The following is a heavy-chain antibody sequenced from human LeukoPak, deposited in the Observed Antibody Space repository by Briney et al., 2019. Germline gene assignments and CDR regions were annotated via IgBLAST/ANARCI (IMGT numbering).Heavy chain of an antibody. V-gene: IGHV3-23*01. J-gene: IGHJ3*02. CDR2: ISVSGNT. CDR1: GFNFSIYA. D-gene: IGHD2-15*01. Sequence: GGSLRLSCAASGFNFSIYAMSWVRQAPGRGLQWVSGISVSGNTYHADSVKGRFTISRDNSKNILYLQMNSLRAEDTAVYYCAKDGGSDPDSFDIWGQGTMVTVSS. CDR3: AKDGGSDPDSFDI.